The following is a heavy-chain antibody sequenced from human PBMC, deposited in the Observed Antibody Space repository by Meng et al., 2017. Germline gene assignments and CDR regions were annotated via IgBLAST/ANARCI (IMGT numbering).Heavy chain of an antibody. CDR1: GGSVSSGSYY. V-gene: IGHV4-61*01. D-gene: IGHD2-15*01. CDR2: IYYSGST. Sequence: VQLQAEGPRLVTPSENLSPTCTVSGGSVSSGSYYWSWIRQPPGKGLEWIGYIYYSGSTNYNPSLKSRVTISVDTSKNQFSLKLSSVTAADTAVYYCARDCSGGSCYSIGVWGQGTLVTVSS. CDR3: ARDCSGGSCYSIGV. J-gene: IGHJ4*02.